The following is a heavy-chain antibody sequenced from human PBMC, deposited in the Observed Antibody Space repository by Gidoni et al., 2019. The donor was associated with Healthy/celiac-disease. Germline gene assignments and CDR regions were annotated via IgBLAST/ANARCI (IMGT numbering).Heavy chain of an antibody. CDR2: IYSGGST. D-gene: IGHD3-3*01. V-gene: IGHV3-66*01. J-gene: IGHJ6*02. CDR3: AREGSITIFGVVNGMDV. CDR1: GFTVSSNY. Sequence: EVQLVESGGGLVQPGGSLRLSCAASGFTVSSNYMSWVRQAPGKGLEWVSVIYSGGSTYYADSVKGRFTISRDNSKNTLYLQMNSLRAEDTAVYYCAREGSITIFGVVNGMDVWGQGTTVTVSS.